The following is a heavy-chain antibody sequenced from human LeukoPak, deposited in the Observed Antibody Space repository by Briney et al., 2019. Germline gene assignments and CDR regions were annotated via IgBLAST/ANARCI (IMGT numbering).Heavy chain of an antibody. CDR3: ARDPHGGTDQYFQH. CDR1: GFTFSDYY. V-gene: IGHV3-11*05. D-gene: IGHD4-23*01. J-gene: IGHJ1*01. Sequence: KPGGSLRLSCAASGFTFSDYYMSWIRQAPGKGLEWVSYISSSSSYTNYADSVKGRFTISRDNAKNSLYLQMNSLRAEDTAVYYCARDPHGGTDQYFQHWGQGTLVTVSS. CDR2: ISSSSSYT.